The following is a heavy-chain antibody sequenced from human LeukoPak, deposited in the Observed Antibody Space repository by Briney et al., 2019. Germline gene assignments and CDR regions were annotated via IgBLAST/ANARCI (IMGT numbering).Heavy chain of an antibody. D-gene: IGHD6-6*01. J-gene: IGHJ5*02. CDR1: GGSINTSGYY. CDR2: IYYSGST. V-gene: IGHV4-39*01. Sequence: SETLSLTCTVSGGSINTSGYYWGWIRQPPGKGLEWIGSIYYSGSTFYNPSLKSRVTISVDTSKNQFSLKLSSVTAADTAVYSCVRHPVYSGSSRNNWSDPWGQGTLVTVSS. CDR3: VRHPVYSGSSRNNWSDP.